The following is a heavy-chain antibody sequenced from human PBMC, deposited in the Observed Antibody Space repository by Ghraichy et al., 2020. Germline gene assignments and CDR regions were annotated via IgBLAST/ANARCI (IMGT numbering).Heavy chain of an antibody. CDR3: ARVPYDDILTGYSEYYYYGMDV. CDR2: ISYDGSNK. CDR1: GFTFSSYA. J-gene: IGHJ6*02. D-gene: IGHD3-9*01. V-gene: IGHV3-30-3*01. Sequence: GESLNISCAASGFTFSSYAMHWVRQAPGKGLEWVAVISYDGSNKYYADSVKGRFTISRDNSKNTLNLQMNSLRAEDTAVYYCARVPYDDILTGYSEYYYYGMDVWGQGTTVTVSS.